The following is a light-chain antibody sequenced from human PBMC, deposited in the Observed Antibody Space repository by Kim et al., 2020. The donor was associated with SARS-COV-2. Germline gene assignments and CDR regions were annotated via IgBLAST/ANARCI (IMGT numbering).Light chain of an antibody. J-gene: IGLJ2*01. CDR1: SSDVGGYNY. Sequence: GQSITTSCTGTSSDVGGYNYVSWYQQHPGKAPKLMIYDVSKRPSGVSNRFSGSKSGNTASLTISGLQAEDEADYYCSSYTSSSTLVFGGGTQLTV. CDR2: DVS. CDR3: SSYTSSSTLV. V-gene: IGLV2-14*04.